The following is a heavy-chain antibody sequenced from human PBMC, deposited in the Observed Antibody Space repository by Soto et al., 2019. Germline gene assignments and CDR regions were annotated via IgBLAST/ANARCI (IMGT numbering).Heavy chain of an antibody. V-gene: IGHV3-48*01. Sequence: PGGSLRLSCAASGFTFSTYSMNWVRQAPGKGLEWVSYISSGSNTIYYADSVKGRFTISRDNAKNSLYLQMNSLRAEDTAVYYCATARRSSSWCTFDYWGQGTPVTVSS. J-gene: IGHJ4*02. CDR1: GFTFSTYS. CDR3: ATARRSSSWCTFDY. CDR2: ISSGSNTI. D-gene: IGHD6-13*01.